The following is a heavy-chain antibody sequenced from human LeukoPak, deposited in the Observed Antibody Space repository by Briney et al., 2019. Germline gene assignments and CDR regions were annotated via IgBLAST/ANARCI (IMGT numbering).Heavy chain of an antibody. CDR2: IYYSGST. Sequence: SETLSLTCTVSGGSISSYYWSWIRQPPGKGLEWIGYIYYSGSTNYNPSLKSRVTISVDTSKNHFSLKLSSVTAADTAVYYCARDGYGSGYFDYWGQGTLVTVSS. J-gene: IGHJ4*02. CDR3: ARDGYGSGYFDY. V-gene: IGHV4-59*01. CDR1: GGSISSYY. D-gene: IGHD3-10*01.